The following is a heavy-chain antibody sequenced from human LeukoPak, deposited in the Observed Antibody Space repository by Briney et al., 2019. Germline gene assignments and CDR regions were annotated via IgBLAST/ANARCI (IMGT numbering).Heavy chain of an antibody. CDR3: ARRSAYGSGSYYVDC. CDR2: MNPNSGNT. J-gene: IGHJ4*02. CDR1: GYTFATYD. D-gene: IGHD3-10*01. Sequence: GASVKVSCKASGYTFATYDINWVRQATGQGLEWMGWMNPNSGNTGYAQKFQGRVTITRNTSITTTYMELSSLKSEDTAVYYCARRSAYGSGSYYVDCWGQGTLVTVSS. V-gene: IGHV1-8*01.